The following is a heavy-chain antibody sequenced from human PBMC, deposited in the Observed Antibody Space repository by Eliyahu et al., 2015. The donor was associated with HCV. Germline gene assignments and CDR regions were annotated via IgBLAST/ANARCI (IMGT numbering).Heavy chain of an antibody. CDR3: ARVEEQQLVVKDY. Sequence: QVQLQQWGAGLLKPSETLSLTCXVYGGSFSGYYWSWIRQPPGKGLEWVGEINHSGSTNYNPSLKSRVTISVDTSKNQFSLKLSSVTAADTAVYYCARVEEQQLVVKDYWGQGTLVTVSS. CDR2: INHSGST. V-gene: IGHV4-34*01. J-gene: IGHJ4*02. D-gene: IGHD6-13*01. CDR1: GGSFSGYY.